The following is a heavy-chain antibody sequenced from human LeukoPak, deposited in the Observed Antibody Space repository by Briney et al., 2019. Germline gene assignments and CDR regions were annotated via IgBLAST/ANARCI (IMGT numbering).Heavy chain of an antibody. Sequence: GGSLRLSCAASGFLFSSYCMHWVRQSPGKGLDWVAAIWYDESKTYYADSVRGRFTISRDSSENTLYLQMTSLRAEDAAIYYCVKDLVPAASSRWFDSWGQGTLVTVSS. J-gene: IGHJ5*01. D-gene: IGHD2-2*01. V-gene: IGHV3-33*06. CDR2: IWYDESKT. CDR1: GFLFSSYC. CDR3: VKDLVPAASSRWFDS.